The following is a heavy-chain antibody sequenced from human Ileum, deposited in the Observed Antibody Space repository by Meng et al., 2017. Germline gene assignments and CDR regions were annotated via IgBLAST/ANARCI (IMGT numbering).Heavy chain of an antibody. D-gene: IGHD4-17*01. CDR1: GGSISSGGYY. Sequence: SETLSLTCTVSGGSISSGGYYWSWIRQHPGKGLEWIGYIYYSGSTYYNPSLKSRVTISVDTSKNQFSLKLSSVTAADTAVYYCARDRGRADYGDFDYWGQGTLVTVSS. CDR3: ARDRGRADYGDFDY. V-gene: IGHV4-31*03. J-gene: IGHJ4*02. CDR2: IYYSGST.